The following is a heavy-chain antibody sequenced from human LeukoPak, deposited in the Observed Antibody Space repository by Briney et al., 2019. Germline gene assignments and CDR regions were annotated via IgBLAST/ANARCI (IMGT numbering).Heavy chain of an antibody. CDR2: ISGSGDDYST. CDR3: ARGGWSRPFDF. CDR1: GFTFSSHA. Sequence: GSQRLSCAASGFTFSSHAMSWVRQAPGKGLEWVSGISGSGDDYSTHYADSVEGRFTISRDNSMNTLYLQMSSLRAEDTAVYYCARGGWSRPFDFWGQGTLVTVS. V-gene: IGHV3-23*01. J-gene: IGHJ4*02. D-gene: IGHD2-15*01.